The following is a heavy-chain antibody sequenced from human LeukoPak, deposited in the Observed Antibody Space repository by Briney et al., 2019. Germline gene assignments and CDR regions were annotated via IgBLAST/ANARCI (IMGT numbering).Heavy chain of an antibody. CDR2: ISPSGGEI. D-gene: IGHD2-8*02. CDR3: ATYRQVLLPFES. V-gene: IGHV3-23*01. CDR1: GFTFSTFA. Sequence: PGGSLRLSCAASGFTFSTFAMGWVRQPPGKGLEWVSSISPSGGEIHYADSVRGRFTISRDNSKSTLSLQMNSLRAEDTAIYYCATYRQVLLPFESWGRGTLVTVSS. J-gene: IGHJ4*02.